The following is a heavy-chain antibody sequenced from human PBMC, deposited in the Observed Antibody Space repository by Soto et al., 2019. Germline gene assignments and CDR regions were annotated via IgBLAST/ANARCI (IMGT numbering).Heavy chain of an antibody. CDR1: GFSLTTGGVG. CDR3: GHPLTGHGMAV. J-gene: IGHJ6*02. D-gene: IGHD3-9*01. V-gene: IGHV2-5*01. CDR2: LYWNTEK. Sequence: QITLKESGPTLVKPTQTLTLTCTFSGFSLTTGGVGVGWFRQPPGKALEWLADLYWNTEKNHSPSLRGRLIIAKDTSRDQVFLTVTNVDPTDTATYYCGHPLTGHGMAVWGQGTTVTVSS.